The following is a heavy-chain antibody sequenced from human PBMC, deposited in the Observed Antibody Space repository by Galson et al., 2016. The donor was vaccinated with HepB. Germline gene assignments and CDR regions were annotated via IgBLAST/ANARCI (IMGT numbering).Heavy chain of an antibody. V-gene: IGHV3-30-3*01. CDR3: ARDRRRYFDWFVL. D-gene: IGHD3-9*01. J-gene: IGHJ4*02. CDR2: ISYDGSNK. Sequence: LRLSCAASGFTFSSCAMHWVRQAPGKGLEWVAVISYDGSNKYYADSVKGRFTISRDNSKNTLYLQMNSLRAEDTAVYYCARDRRRYFDWFVLWGQGTLVTVSS. CDR1: GFTFSSCA.